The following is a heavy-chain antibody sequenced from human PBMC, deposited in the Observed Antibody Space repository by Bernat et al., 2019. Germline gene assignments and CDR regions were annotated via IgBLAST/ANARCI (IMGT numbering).Heavy chain of an antibody. Sequence: QVQLVQSGAEVKKPGASVQVSCKASGYTFTSYSMHWVRQAPGQRLEWMGWINAGNGNTKYSQKFQGRVTSTRDTSASTAYMELSSLRSEDTAVYYCARDRDDAFDIWGQGTMVTVSS. CDR2: INAGNGNT. CDR1: GYTFTSYS. D-gene: IGHD3-10*01. J-gene: IGHJ3*02. CDR3: ARDRDDAFDI. V-gene: IGHV1-3*01.